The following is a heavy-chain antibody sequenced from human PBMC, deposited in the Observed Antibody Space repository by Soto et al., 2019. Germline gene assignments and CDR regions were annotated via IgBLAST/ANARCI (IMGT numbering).Heavy chain of an antibody. CDR1: GFTFSSYG. J-gene: IGHJ4*02. CDR3: AKESFRYCSGGSCQFDY. D-gene: IGHD2-15*01. Sequence: QVQLVESGGGVVQPGRSRRLSCAASGFTFSSYGMHRVRQSPGKGLEWGAVISYDGSNKYYADSVKGRLTISRDNSKNTLYLQMNSRRAEDTAVYYCAKESFRYCSGGSCQFDYWGQVILVTVS. V-gene: IGHV3-30*18. CDR2: ISYDGSNK.